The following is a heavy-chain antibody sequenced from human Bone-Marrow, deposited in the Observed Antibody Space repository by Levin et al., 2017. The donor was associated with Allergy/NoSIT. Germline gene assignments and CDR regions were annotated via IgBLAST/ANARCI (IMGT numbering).Heavy chain of an antibody. V-gene: IGHV3-7*03. CDR3: ARELLPFMDV. Sequence: PGGSLRLSCAASGSSFEAHWMSWVRQAPGKGLEWVANINYDGTKKYHVDSVKGRFTISRDNAKNSLYLQMNSLRVEDTAVYFCARELLPFMDVWGNGTTVTVSS. CDR1: GSSFEAHW. CDR2: INYDGTKK. J-gene: IGHJ6*03. D-gene: IGHD3-22*01.